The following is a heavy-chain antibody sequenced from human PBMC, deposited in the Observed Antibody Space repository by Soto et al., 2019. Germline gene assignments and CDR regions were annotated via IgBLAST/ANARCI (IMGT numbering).Heavy chain of an antibody. Sequence: CGSRTLFCGASGFTICSASTNYVRKAPGKGLEWVDRIKSKTDGGTTDYAAPVKGRFTISRDDSKNTLYLQMNSQKTEDTAVYYCTTGPLYSSSIGCGQGTLVTVSS. J-gene: IGHJ4*02. D-gene: IGHD6-13*01. CDR1: GFTICSAS. V-gene: IGHV3-15*07. CDR3: TTGPLYSSSIG. CDR2: IKSKTDGGTT.